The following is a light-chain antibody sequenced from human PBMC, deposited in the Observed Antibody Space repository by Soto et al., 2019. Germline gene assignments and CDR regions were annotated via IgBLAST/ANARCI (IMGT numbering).Light chain of an antibody. CDR2: DDN. CDR3: GTWDSSLSAGNYV. V-gene: IGLV1-51*01. Sequence: QSVLTQPPSVSAAPGQKVTISCSGRSSNIGNNYVSWYQQLPGTAPKLLIYDDNKRPSGIPDRFSGSKSGTSATLGITGLQTGDEADYYCGTWDSSLSAGNYVFGTGNKVTVL. CDR1: SSNIGNNY. J-gene: IGLJ1*01.